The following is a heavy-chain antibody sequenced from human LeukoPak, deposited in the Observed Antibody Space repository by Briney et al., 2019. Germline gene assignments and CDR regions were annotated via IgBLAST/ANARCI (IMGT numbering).Heavy chain of an antibody. CDR3: ARGPPLWFGGTVIDY. J-gene: IGHJ4*02. CDR2: MNPNSGNT. V-gene: IGHV1-8*01. CDR1: GYTFTSCD. D-gene: IGHD3-10*01. Sequence: ASVKVSCKASGYTFTSCDINWVRQATGQGLEWMGWMNPNSGNTGYAQKFQGRVTMTRNTSISTAYMELSSLRSEDTAVYYCARGPPLWFGGTVIDYWGQGTLVTVSS.